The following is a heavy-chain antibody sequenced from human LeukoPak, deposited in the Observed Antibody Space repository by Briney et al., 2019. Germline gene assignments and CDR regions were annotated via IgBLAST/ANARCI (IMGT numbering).Heavy chain of an antibody. Sequence: GGSLRLSCATSGFTFSSYAMSWVRQAPGRGLEWVSGIGASGGSTYYADSVKGRFTISRDNSKNTLYLQMNSLRTEDTAVYYCAKAEGYDILTGLDYWGQGTLVTVSS. CDR3: AKAEGYDILTGLDY. D-gene: IGHD3-9*01. J-gene: IGHJ4*02. CDR1: GFTFSSYA. V-gene: IGHV3-23*01. CDR2: IGASGGST.